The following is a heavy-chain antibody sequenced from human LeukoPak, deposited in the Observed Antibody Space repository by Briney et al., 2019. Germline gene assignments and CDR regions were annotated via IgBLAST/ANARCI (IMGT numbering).Heavy chain of an antibody. D-gene: IGHD6-13*01. Sequence: SLRLSCAASGFTFDDYAMHWVRQVPGKGLEWVSGLSWNSGSIGYADSVKGRFTISRDNAKNSLYLQMNSLRVEDTALYYCAKGSYSSSWLFDYWGQGTLVTVSS. CDR2: LSWNSGSI. V-gene: IGHV3-9*01. J-gene: IGHJ4*02. CDR3: AKGSYSSSWLFDY. CDR1: GFTFDDYA.